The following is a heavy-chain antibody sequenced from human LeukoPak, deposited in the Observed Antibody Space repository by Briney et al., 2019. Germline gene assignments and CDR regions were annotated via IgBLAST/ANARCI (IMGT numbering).Heavy chain of an antibody. CDR2: INAGNGNT. CDR3: AKDQIKRGHGRHQYYYDSSGYPGPFDY. CDR1: GYTFTTYA. J-gene: IGHJ4*02. D-gene: IGHD3-22*01. Sequence: GASVKVSCKASGYTFTTYAMHWVRQAPGQRLEWMGWINAGNGNTKYSQKFQGRVTITRDTSASTAYMELNSLRSEDTAVYYCAKDQIKRGHGRHQYYYDSSGYPGPFDYWGQGSLVTVSS. V-gene: IGHV1-3*01.